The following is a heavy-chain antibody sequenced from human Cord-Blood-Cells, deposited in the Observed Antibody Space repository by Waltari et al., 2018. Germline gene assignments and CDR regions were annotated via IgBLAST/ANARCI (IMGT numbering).Heavy chain of an antibody. CDR2: INHSGST. CDR3: ARVYKGVVVPAAIQDYYYYYMDV. CDR1: GGSFSGYY. Sequence: QVQLQQWGAGLLKPSETLSLTCAVYGGSFSGYYWSWIRQPPGTGLAWIGEINHSGSTNYNPSLKSRVTISVDTSKNQFSLKLSSVTAADTAVYYCARVYKGVVVPAAIQDYYYYYMDVWGKGTTVTVSS. J-gene: IGHJ6*03. D-gene: IGHD2-2*02. V-gene: IGHV4-34*01.